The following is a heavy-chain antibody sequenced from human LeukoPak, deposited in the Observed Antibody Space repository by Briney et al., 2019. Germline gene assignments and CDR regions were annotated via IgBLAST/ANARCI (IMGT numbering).Heavy chain of an antibody. CDR1: GGSISSYY. J-gene: IGHJ5*02. D-gene: IGHD2-2*01. CDR3: ARRNPYCSSTSCYQSPWFDP. Sequence: SETLSLTCTVSGGSISSYYWSWIRQPPGKGLEWIGYMYYSGSTNYNPSLKSRVTISVDTSKNQFSLKLSSVTAADTAVYYCARRNPYCSSTSCYQSPWFDPWGQGTLVTVSS. CDR2: MYYSGST. V-gene: IGHV4-59*08.